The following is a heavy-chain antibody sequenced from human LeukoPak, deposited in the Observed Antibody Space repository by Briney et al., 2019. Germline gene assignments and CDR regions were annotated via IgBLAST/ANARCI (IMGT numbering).Heavy chain of an antibody. CDR3: AKVGGTGKRVDC. Sequence: AGSLRLSCAASGFTFSSSAMSWVRQAPGKGRYWVSAISGSGTGTYYADSVKGRFTISRDNSKNTLYLQMNSLRAGDTAVYSCAKVGGTGKRVDCWRQGTLVSVSS. J-gene: IGHJ4*02. CDR1: GFTFSSSA. CDR2: ISGSGTGT. V-gene: IGHV3-23*01. D-gene: IGHD1-1*01.